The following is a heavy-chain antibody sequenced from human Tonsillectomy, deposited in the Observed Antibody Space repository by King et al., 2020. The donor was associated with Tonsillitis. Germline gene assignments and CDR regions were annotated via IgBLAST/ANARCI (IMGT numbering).Heavy chain of an antibody. V-gene: IGHV1-46*01. Sequence: QLVQSGAEVKKPGASVKVSCKASGYTFTSYYMHWVRQAPGQGLEWMGIINPSGGSTSYAQKFQGRVTMTRDTSTSTVYMELSSLRSEDTAVYYCARNPTTVTLDFDIWGQGTNGHRLF. CDR2: INPSGGST. CDR3: ARNPTTVTLDFDI. D-gene: IGHD4-17*01. J-gene: IGHJ3*02. CDR1: GYTFTSYY.